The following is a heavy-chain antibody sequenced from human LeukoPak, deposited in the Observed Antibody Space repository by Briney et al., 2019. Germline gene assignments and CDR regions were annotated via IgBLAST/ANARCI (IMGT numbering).Heavy chain of an antibody. CDR1: GXTFXXYY. V-gene: IGHV1-2*04. J-gene: IGHJ4*02. CDR2: INPNSGST. D-gene: IGHD4-17*01. Sequence: KVSCKASGXTFXXYYXHWVRQAPGEGLEGKGWINPNSGSTNYAQKFQGWVTMTRDTSISTAYMELSRLRSDDMAVYYCARGEDYGDPFDYWGQGTLVTVSS. CDR3: ARGEDYGDPFDY.